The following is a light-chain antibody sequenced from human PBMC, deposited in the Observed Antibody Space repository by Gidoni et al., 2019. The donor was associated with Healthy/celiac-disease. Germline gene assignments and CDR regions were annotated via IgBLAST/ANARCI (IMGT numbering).Light chain of an antibody. J-gene: IGLJ2*01. CDR3: VLYMGSGLVV. V-gene: IGLV8-61*01. Sequence: QTVMTQDPSFSVSPGGTVTLTCGLSSGSVSTSYYPSWYQQTPGQAPRTLILSTNTRPSGVPDRFSGSILGKKAALPITGAQADDESDYSCVLYMGSGLVVFGGGTKLTVL. CDR1: SGSVSTSYY. CDR2: STN.